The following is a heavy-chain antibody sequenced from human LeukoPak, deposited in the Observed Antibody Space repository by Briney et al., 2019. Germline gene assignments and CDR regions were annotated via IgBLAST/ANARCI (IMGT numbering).Heavy chain of an antibody. Sequence: ASVKVSCKASGYTFTGYYMHWVQQAPGQGLEWMGWINPNSGGTNYAQKFQGRVTMTRDTSISTAYMELSRLRSDDTAVYYCARDLGFWSGPNYYYYMDVWGKGTTVTVSS. CDR1: GYTFTGYY. V-gene: IGHV1-2*02. CDR3: ARDLGFWSGPNYYYYMDV. J-gene: IGHJ6*03. D-gene: IGHD3-3*01. CDR2: INPNSGGT.